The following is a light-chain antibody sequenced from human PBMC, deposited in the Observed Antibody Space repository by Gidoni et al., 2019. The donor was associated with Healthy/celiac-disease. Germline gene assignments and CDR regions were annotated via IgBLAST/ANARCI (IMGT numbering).Light chain of an antibody. CDR2: AAS. V-gene: IGKV1-39*01. CDR3: QQSYSTLSA. CDR1: QSISSY. J-gene: IGKJ3*01. Sequence: DIQMTQSPSSLSASVGDRVTITCRASQSISSYLNWYQQKPGKAPKLLIYAASSLQSGVPSRFSGSGSGTDFTLTISSLQPEDFATYYCQQSYSTLSAFXPXTKVXIK.